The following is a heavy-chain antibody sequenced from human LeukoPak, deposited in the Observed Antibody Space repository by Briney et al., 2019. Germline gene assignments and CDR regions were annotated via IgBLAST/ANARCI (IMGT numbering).Heavy chain of an antibody. J-gene: IGHJ4*02. CDR3: AKGSGDSSGYYFYFDY. CDR1: GFTFSTNG. CDR2: ISYDGSNK. V-gene: IGHV3-30*18. Sequence: GGSLRLSCAASGFTFSTNGMHWVRQAPGKGLEWVALISYDGSNKKYADSVKGRFTISRDNSKNTLYLQMNSLRAEDTAVYYCAKGSGDSSGYYFYFDYWGQGTLVTVSS. D-gene: IGHD3-22*01.